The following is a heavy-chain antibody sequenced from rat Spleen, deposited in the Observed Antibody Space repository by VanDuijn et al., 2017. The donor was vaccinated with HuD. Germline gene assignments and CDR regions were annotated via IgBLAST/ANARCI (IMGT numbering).Heavy chain of an antibody. Sequence: EVQLVESGGGLVQPGRSMKLSCAASGFTFSNYDMAWVRQAPTKGLEWVASISPSGGGTYYRESVKGRFIVSRDNAKSTLYLQMDSLRSEDTATYYCARHGIYNNYGWFAYWGQGTLVTVSS. CDR2: ISPSGGGT. CDR3: ARHGIYNNYGWFAY. J-gene: IGHJ3*01. V-gene: IGHV5-25*01. D-gene: IGHD1-10*01. CDR1: GFTFSNYD.